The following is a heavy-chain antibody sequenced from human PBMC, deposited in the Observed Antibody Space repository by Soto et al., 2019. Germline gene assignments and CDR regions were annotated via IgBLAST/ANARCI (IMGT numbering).Heavy chain of an antibody. CDR3: AKGLDFALMLPGWFDP. CDR1: GFTFDDYA. J-gene: IGHJ5*02. D-gene: IGHD1-1*01. V-gene: IGHV3-9*01. CDR2: ISWNSGSI. Sequence: PGGSLRLSCAASGFTFDDYATHWVRQAPGKGLEWVSGISWNSGSIGYADSVKGRFTISRDNAKNSLYLQMNSLRAEDTALYYCAKGLDFALMLPGWFDPWGQGTLVTVSS.